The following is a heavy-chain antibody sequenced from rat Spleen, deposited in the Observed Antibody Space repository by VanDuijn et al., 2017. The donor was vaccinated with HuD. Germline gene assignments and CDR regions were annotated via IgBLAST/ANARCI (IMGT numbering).Heavy chain of an antibody. Sequence: EVQLVESGGGLVQPGRSLKLSCAASGFTFSDYNMAWVRQAPKKGLEWVATISYDGSSTYYRDSVKGRFTISRDNAKSTLYLQMDNLRSEDTATYHCTTVHDNWFAYWGQGTLVTVSS. V-gene: IGHV5-7*01. CDR1: GFTFSDYN. CDR2: ISYDGSST. CDR3: TTVHDNWFAY. J-gene: IGHJ3*01.